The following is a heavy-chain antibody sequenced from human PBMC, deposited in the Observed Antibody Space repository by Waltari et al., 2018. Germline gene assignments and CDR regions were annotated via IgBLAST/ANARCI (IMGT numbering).Heavy chain of an antibody. J-gene: IGHJ3*02. CDR1: GFPFSSYW. D-gene: IGHD5-18*01. CDR2: RKQDGSEK. CDR3: ARDEWILAGDAFDI. V-gene: IGHV3-7*01. Sequence: EVQLVESGGGLVQPGGSLSLSCAASGFPFSSYWMSWVRQAPGKGLEWVANRKQDGSEKYYVDSVKGRFTISRDNAKNSLYLQMNSLRAEDTAVYYCARDEWILAGDAFDIWGQGTMVTVSS.